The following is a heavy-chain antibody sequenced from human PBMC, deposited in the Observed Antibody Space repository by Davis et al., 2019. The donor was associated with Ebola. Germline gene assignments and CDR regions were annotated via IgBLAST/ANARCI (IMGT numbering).Heavy chain of an antibody. CDR1: GGTFSNYA. CDR2: IIPLFNTT. V-gene: IGHV1-69*13. J-gene: IGHJ6*02. Sequence: SVKVSCKASGGTFSNYAITWVRQAPGQGLEWMGGIIPLFNTTNFAQKFQGRVTFTADESTSTVYMELSSLRSEDTAIYYCAREGTYSYYYAMDVWGQGTTVTVSS. CDR3: AREGTYSYYYAMDV.